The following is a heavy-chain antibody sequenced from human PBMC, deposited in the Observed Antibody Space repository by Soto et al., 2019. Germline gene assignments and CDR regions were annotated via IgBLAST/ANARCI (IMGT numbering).Heavy chain of an antibody. J-gene: IGHJ6*02. CDR3: ARRRAEIVVVPAAIPFYYYGMAV. CDR2: INPSGGST. V-gene: IGHV1-46*01. D-gene: IGHD2-2*02. CDR1: GYTFTSYY. Sequence: QVQLVQSGAEVKKPGASVKVSCKASGYTFTSYYMHWVRQAPGQGLEWMGIINPSGGSTSYAQKCQGRVTMTCETSTSSVHRGLSSLRTEDTAVYCYARRRAEIVVVPAAIPFYYYGMAVWGQGTTVPVS.